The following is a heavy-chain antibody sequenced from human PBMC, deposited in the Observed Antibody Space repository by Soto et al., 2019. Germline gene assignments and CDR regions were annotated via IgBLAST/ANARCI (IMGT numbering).Heavy chain of an antibody. V-gene: IGHV4-39*01. CDR1: GGSTSSSGYY. J-gene: IGHJ4*02. CDR2: ISFKGTT. D-gene: IGHD3-22*01. CDR3: ARSTFWYYHETSGYYGFDT. Sequence: PSETLSLTCSVSGGSTSSSGYYWGWIRQPPGKGLEWIGSISFKGTTYYNPSLKSRVTISLDTSKNQFSLKLSSVTAADTAVFYCARSTFWYYHETSGYYGFDTWGQGTLVTVSS.